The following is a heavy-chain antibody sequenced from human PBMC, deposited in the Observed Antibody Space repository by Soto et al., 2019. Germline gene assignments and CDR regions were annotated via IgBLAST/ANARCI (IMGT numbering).Heavy chain of an antibody. J-gene: IGHJ3*02. CDR2: INAGNGNT. V-gene: IGHV1-3*01. CDR3: ARVTKSAVNYAFDI. Sequence: ASVKVSCKASGYTFTSYAMHWVRQAPGQRLEWMGWINAGNGNTKYSQKFQGRVTITRDTSASTAYMELSSLRSEDTAVYYCARVTKSAVNYAFDIWGQGTMVTVSS. CDR1: GYTFTSYA.